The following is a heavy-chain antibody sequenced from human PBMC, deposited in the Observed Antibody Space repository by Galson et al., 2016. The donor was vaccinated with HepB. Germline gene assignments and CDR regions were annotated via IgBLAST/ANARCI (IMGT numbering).Heavy chain of an antibody. D-gene: IGHD6-13*01. V-gene: IGHV3-21*01. CDR2: ISGSGTYI. Sequence: SLRLSCAVSAFSFSTYSMNWVRQAPGKGLEWVSSISGSGTYIYYADSVKGRFTISRDNARNSLYLQMNSLRAEDTAEYYCASESEQPYWGQGTLVTVSS. CDR3: ASESEQPY. CDR1: AFSFSTYS. J-gene: IGHJ4*02.